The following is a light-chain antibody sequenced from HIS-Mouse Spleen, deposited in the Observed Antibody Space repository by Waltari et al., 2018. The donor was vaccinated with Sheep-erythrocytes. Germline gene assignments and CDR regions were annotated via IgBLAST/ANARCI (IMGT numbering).Light chain of an antibody. Sequence: SYELTQPPSVSVSPVQTASITCSGDKLGDKYACWYQQKPGQSPVLVIYQGSKRPSGIPERFSGSNSGNTATLTISGTQAMDEADYYCQAWDSSTAVFGGGTKLTVL. J-gene: IGLJ2*01. CDR2: QGS. CDR1: KLGDKY. CDR3: QAWDSSTAV. V-gene: IGLV3-1*01.